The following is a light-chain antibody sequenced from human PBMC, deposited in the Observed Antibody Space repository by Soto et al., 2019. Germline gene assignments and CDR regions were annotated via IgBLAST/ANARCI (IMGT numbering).Light chain of an antibody. CDR3: QQYNDWPLT. Sequence: EIVMTQSPATLSVSPGERATLSCRASQSVSSNLVWYQQKPGQLPRLLIYGASTRATGFPARFSGSGSGTEFTLTISSLQSEDFAVYYCQQYNDWPLTFGGGTKVEIK. V-gene: IGKV3-15*01. CDR2: GAS. J-gene: IGKJ4*01. CDR1: QSVSSN.